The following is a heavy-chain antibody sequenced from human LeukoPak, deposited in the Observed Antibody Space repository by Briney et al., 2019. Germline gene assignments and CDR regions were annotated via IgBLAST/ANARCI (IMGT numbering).Heavy chain of an antibody. V-gene: IGHV4-4*07. D-gene: IGHD3-16*01. CDR2: IDTSGNT. Sequence: SETLSLTCTLSGGSISIYRWSWIRQPAGKGLEWMGRIDTSGNTNYNPSLNGRVTISVDTSKNQFSLKLGSVTAADTAVYYCARGLTYYYYMDVWGKGTTVTVSS. J-gene: IGHJ6*03. CDR3: ARGLTYYYYMDV. CDR1: GGSISIYR.